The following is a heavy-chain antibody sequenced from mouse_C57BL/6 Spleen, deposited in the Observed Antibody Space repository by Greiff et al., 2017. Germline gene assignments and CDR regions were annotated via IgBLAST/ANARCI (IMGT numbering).Heavy chain of an antibody. V-gene: IGHV1-5*01. J-gene: IGHJ4*01. CDR3: TRYVYYSNYVDYAMDY. Sequence: EVQLQQSGTVLARPGASVKMSCKTSGYTFTSYWMHWVKQRPGQGLEWIGAISPGNSDTSYNQKFKGKAKLTAVTSASTAYMELSSLTNEDSAVYYCTRYVYYSNYVDYAMDYWGQGTSVTVSS. D-gene: IGHD2-5*01. CDR1: GYTFTSYW. CDR2: ISPGNSDT.